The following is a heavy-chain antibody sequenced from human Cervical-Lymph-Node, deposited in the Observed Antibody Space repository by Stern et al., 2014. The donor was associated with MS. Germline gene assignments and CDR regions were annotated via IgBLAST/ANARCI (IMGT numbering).Heavy chain of an antibody. CDR1: GDTITTGGYY. D-gene: IGHD2-15*01. CDR2: IYYSWTT. J-gene: IGHJ4*02. V-gene: IGHV4-31*03. Sequence: QLQLQESGPGLVKPSETLSLTCSVSGDTITTGGYYWSWIRQHPGKGLEWIGYIYYSWTTYSNPSLESRVTVSVDTSKNQFSLRLTSVTAADTAIYYCARGRPGTTRTYVGGFDCWGQGTLVTVSS. CDR3: ARGRPGTTRTYVGGFDC.